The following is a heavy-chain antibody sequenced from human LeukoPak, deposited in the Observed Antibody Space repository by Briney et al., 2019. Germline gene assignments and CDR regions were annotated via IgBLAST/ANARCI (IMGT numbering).Heavy chain of an antibody. V-gene: IGHV4-30-2*01. CDR3: ARDLRGSGSLSWFDP. CDR2: IYHSGST. CDR1: GGSISSGGYS. D-gene: IGHD3-10*01. J-gene: IGHJ5*02. Sequence: PSQTLSLTCAVSGGSISSGGYSWSWIRQPPGKGLEWIGYIYHSGSTYYNPPLKSRVTISVDRSKNQFSLKLSSVTAADTAVYYCARDLRGSGSLSWFDPWGQGTLVTVSS.